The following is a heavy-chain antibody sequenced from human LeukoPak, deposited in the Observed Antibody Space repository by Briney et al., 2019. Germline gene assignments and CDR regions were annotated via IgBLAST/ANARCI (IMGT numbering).Heavy chain of an antibody. CDR3: ARSEMATILGY. D-gene: IGHD5-24*01. J-gene: IGHJ4*02. Sequence: SETLSLTCTASGGSISSYYWSWIRQPPGKGLEWIGYIYYIGSTNYNPSLKSRVTISLDTSKNQFSLKLRSVTAADTALYYCARSEMATILGYWGQGTLVTVSS. CDR1: GGSISSYY. CDR2: IYYIGST. V-gene: IGHV4-59*01.